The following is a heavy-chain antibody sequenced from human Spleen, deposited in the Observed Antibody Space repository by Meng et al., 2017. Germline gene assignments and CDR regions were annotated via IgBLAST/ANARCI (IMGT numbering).Heavy chain of an antibody. J-gene: IGHJ6*02. D-gene: IGHD5-24*01. V-gene: IGHV3-30*04. Sequence: GESLKISCAGSGFTFSSHAIHWVRQAPGKGLEWVADISHTGSNTYYADSVKGRFIISRDNAKNSLYLQMNSLRAEDTAVYYCARDPRRRYSNTPRDGMDVWGQGTTVTVSS. CDR3: ARDPRRRYSNTPRDGMDV. CDR1: GFTFSSHA. CDR2: ISHTGSNT.